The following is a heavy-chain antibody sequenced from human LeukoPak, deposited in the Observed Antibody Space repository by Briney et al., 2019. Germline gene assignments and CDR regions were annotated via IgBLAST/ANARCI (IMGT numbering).Heavy chain of an antibody. V-gene: IGHV4-34*01. Sequence: SETLSLTCAVYGGSFSGHYWSWIRQPPGKGLEWIGEINHSGSTNYNPSLKSRVTISVDTSKNQFSLKLSSVTAADTAVYYCARGRRYCTNGVCYRIFDYWGQGTLVTVSS. CDR3: ARGRRYCTNGVCYRIFDY. CDR2: INHSGST. CDR1: GGSFSGHY. J-gene: IGHJ4*02. D-gene: IGHD2-8*01.